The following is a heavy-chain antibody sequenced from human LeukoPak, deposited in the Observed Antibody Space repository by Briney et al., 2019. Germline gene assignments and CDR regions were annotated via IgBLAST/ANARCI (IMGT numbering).Heavy chain of an antibody. Sequence: GESLKISCKGSGYIFTSCSIGWVRQMPGKGLDWMGIIYPGESDTRYSPSFQGQVTISADKSISTAYLQWSSLKASDTAMYYCARLTVRGYYDSSGYPSDAFDIWGQGTMVTVSS. CDR2: IYPGESDT. CDR1: GYIFTSCS. D-gene: IGHD3-22*01. CDR3: ARLTVRGYYDSSGYPSDAFDI. V-gene: IGHV5-51*01. J-gene: IGHJ3*02.